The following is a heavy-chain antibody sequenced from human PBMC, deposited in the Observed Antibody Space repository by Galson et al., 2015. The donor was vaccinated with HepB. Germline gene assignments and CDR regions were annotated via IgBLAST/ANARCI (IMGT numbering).Heavy chain of an antibody. V-gene: IGHV6-1*01. J-gene: IGHJ3*02. CDR1: GDSVSSNSAA. CDR2: TYYRSKWYN. Sequence: CAISGDSVSSNSAAWNWIRQSPSRGLEWLGRTYYRSKWYNDYAVSVKSRITINPDTSKNQFSPQLNSVTPEDTAVYYCARGTPFYDSSGQDAFDIWGQGTMVTVSS. CDR3: ARGTPFYDSSGQDAFDI. D-gene: IGHD3-22*01.